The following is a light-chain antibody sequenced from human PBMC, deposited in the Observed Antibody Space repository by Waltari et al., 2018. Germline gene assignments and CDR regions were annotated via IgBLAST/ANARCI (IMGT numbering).Light chain of an antibody. CDR1: SPSLASYNL. J-gene: IGLJ1*01. CDR2: EAT. CDR3: CSYTGSSTSYG. V-gene: IGLV2-23*01. Sequence: QSALSQPAPVSGSPGQSLTITCTGPSPSLASYNLVAWYPHHPNRAPKLILYEATKRPSGISHRFSGAKSGATASLRISGLQADDEADYYCCSYTGSSTSYGCGGGTKVTVL.